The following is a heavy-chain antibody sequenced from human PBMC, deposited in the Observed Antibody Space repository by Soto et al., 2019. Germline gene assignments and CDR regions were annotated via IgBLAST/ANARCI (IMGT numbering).Heavy chain of an antibody. CDR2: ISYDGSNK. V-gene: IGHV3-30*18. J-gene: IGHJ3*02. Sequence: QVQLVESGGGVVQPGRSLRLSCAASGFTFSSYGMHWVRQAPGKGLEWVAVISYDGSNKYYADSVKGRFTISRDNSKNTLYLQMNSLGAEDTAVYYCAKDSPLRGEDAFDIWGQGTMVTVSS. CDR1: GFTFSSYG. CDR3: AKDSPLRGEDAFDI. D-gene: IGHD3-10*01.